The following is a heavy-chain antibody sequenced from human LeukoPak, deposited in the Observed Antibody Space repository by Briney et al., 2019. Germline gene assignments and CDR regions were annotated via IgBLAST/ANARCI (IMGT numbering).Heavy chain of an antibody. CDR3: ARDRLRSPVDY. CDR2: ISSSGSTI. J-gene: IGHJ4*02. V-gene: IGHV3-11*01. CDR1: GFTFSDYY. Sequence: GGSLRLSCAASGFTFSDYYMSWIRQAPGKGLEWVSYISSSGSTIYYADSVKGRFTISRDNAKNSLHLQMNSLRAEDTAVYYCARDRLRSPVDYWGQGTLVTVSS. D-gene: IGHD5-12*01.